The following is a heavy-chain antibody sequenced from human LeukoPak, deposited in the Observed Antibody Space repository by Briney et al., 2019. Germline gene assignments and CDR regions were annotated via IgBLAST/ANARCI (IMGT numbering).Heavy chain of an antibody. Sequence: PWGSLRLSCAASGFTFSSYAMSWVRQAPGKGLEWVSAISGSGGSTYYADSVKGRFTISRDNSKNTLYLQMNSLRAEDTAVYYCAKVERWFGELLYPDYWGQGTLVTVSS. CDR2: ISGSGGST. CDR1: GFTFSSYA. CDR3: AKVERWFGELLYPDY. J-gene: IGHJ4*02. D-gene: IGHD3-10*01. V-gene: IGHV3-23*01.